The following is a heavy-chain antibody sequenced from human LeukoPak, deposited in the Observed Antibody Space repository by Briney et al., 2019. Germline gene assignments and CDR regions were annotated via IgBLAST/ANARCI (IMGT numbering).Heavy chain of an antibody. Sequence: PSETLSLTCTVSGGSISGYYWSWIRQSAGKGLEWIGRIYSSGSTNYNPSLKSRVTISVDTSKNQFSLKLSSVTAADTAVYYCARVSRGYYGSGSYRYYFDYWGQGTLVTVSS. V-gene: IGHV4-4*07. CDR1: GGSISGYY. J-gene: IGHJ4*02. CDR3: ARVSRGYYGSGSYRYYFDY. CDR2: IYSSGST. D-gene: IGHD3-10*01.